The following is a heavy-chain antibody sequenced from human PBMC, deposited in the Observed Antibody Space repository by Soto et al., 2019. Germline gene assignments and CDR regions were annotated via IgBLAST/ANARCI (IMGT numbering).Heavy chain of an antibody. Sequence: GGSLRISCAASGFTFSSYAMSWVRQAPGKGLEWVSAISGSGGSTYYADSVKGRFTISRDNSKNTLYLQMNSLRAEDTAVYYCAKDSSGYGIDYYGMDVWDQGTTVTVS. D-gene: IGHD6-13*01. CDR2: ISGSGGST. CDR3: AKDSSGYGIDYYGMDV. CDR1: GFTFSSYA. J-gene: IGHJ6*02. V-gene: IGHV3-23*01.